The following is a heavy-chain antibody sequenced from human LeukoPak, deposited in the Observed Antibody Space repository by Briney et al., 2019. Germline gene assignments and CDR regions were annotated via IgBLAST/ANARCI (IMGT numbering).Heavy chain of an antibody. CDR3: ARVQDSGLFRWY. CDR2: ISSSGSTI. V-gene: IGHV3-48*03. CDR1: GFTFSSYE. Sequence: GGSLRLSCAASGFTFSSYEMNWVRQAPGKGLEWVSYISSSGSTIYYADSVKGRFTISRDNAKNSLYLQMNSLRAEDTAVYYCARVQDSGLFRWYWGQGTLVTVSS. J-gene: IGHJ4*02. D-gene: IGHD1-26*01.